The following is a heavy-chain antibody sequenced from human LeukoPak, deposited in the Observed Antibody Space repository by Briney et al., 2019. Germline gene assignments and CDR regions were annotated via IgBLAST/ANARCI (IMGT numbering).Heavy chain of an antibody. CDR1: GGSISSSSYY. J-gene: IGHJ6*03. CDR3: ARVSTLDYYDSSGYQNYYYYYMDV. CDR2: IYYSGST. Sequence: SETLSLTCTVSGGSISSSSYYWGWIRQPPGKGLEWIGSIYYSGSTYYNPSLKSRVTISVDTSKNQFSLKLSSVTAADTAVYYCARVSTLDYYDSSGYQNYYYYYMDVWGKGTTVTVSS. D-gene: IGHD3-22*01. V-gene: IGHV4-39*07.